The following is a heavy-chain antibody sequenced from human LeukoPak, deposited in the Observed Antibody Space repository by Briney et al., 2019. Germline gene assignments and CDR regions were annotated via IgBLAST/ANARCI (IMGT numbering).Heavy chain of an antibody. V-gene: IGHV4-61*02. J-gene: IGHJ4*02. CDR1: GGSISSGSYY. CDR3: ASYGSGSYWSDY. CDR2: IYTSGST. Sequence: TTSQTLSLTCTVSGGSISSGSYYWSWIRQPAGKGLEWIGRIYTSGSTNYNPSLKSRVTISVDTSKNQFSLKLSSVTAADTAVYYCASYGSGSYWSDYWGQGTLVTVSS. D-gene: IGHD3-10*01.